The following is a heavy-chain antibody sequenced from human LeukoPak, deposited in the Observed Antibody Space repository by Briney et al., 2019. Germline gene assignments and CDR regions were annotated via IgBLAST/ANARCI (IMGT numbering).Heavy chain of an antibody. CDR3: AKDGRFSSSWPALD. J-gene: IGHJ4*02. D-gene: IGHD6-13*01. CDR2: INPNGGGT. CDR1: GYTFTGYY. Sequence: ASVKVSCKASGYTFTGYYMHWVRQAPGQGLEWMGWINPNGGGTNYAQKFQGRVTMTRDTSISTAYMELSRLTSDDTAVYYYAKDGRFSSSWPALDWGQGALVTVSS. V-gene: IGHV1-2*02.